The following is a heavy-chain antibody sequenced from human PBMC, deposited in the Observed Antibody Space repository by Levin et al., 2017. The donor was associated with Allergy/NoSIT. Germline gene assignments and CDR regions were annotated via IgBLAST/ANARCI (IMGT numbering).Heavy chain of an antibody. CDR2: IKRKTDGETT. CDR3: TTDHFWSPYPDFRYFCGMDV. Sequence: GGSLRLSCAASGFAFTNAWMNWVRQAPGKGLEWVGRIKRKTDGETTDYAAPVKGRFTISRDDSKNMLFLQMNSLKTEDTAIYYCTTDHFWSPYPDFRYFCGMDVWGQGTTVSVSS. V-gene: IGHV3-15*07. J-gene: IGHJ6*02. CDR1: GFAFTNAW. D-gene: IGHD3-3*02.